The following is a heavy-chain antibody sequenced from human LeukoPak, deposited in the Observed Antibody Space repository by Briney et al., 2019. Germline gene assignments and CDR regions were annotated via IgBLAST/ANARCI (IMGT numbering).Heavy chain of an antibody. CDR2: IYYSGST. CDR3: ARTSGSWFGMDV. Sequence: SETLSLTCTVSGDSITAYYWSWIRQSPGKGLEWIAYIYYSGSTNYNPSLKSRVTISVDTSKNQFSLKLSSVTAADTAVYYCARTSGSWFGMDVWGQGATVTVSS. D-gene: IGHD6-6*01. CDR1: GDSITAYY. J-gene: IGHJ6*02. V-gene: IGHV4-59*01.